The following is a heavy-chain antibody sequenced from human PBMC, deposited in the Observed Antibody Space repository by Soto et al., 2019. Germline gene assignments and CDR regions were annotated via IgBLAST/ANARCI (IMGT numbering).Heavy chain of an antibody. V-gene: IGHV4-30-4*01. CDR2: IYYSGST. CDR3: ARGRSLEYSSLVLEY. CDR1: GGSISSGDYY. J-gene: IGHJ4*02. Sequence: SETLSLTCTVSGGSISSGDYYWSWIRQPPGKGLEWIGYIYYSGSTYYNPSLKSRVTISVDKSKNQFSLRLSSVTAADTAVYYCARGRSLEYSSLVLEYWAQGALVTVSS. D-gene: IGHD6-6*01.